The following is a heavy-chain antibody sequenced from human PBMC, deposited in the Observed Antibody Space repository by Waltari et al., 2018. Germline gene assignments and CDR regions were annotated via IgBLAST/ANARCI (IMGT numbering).Heavy chain of an antibody. CDR2: INHSGSA. Sequence: QVQLQQWGAGLLKPSETLSLTCAVYGEPFSGYCWSWIRQPPGKGLEWIGEINHSGSATYNPARKTRVTMSVDTSKNQFSLKLSSVTAADTAIYYCASVWVAGNLFDPWGQGTLVTVSS. D-gene: IGHD6-19*01. V-gene: IGHV4-34*01. CDR1: GEPFSGYC. CDR3: ASVWVAGNLFDP. J-gene: IGHJ5*02.